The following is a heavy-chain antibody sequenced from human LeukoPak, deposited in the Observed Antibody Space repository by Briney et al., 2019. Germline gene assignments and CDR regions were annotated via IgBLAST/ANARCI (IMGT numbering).Heavy chain of an antibody. Sequence: GRSLRLSCAASGFTFDDYAMHWVRQAPGKGLEWVSGISWNSGSTGYADSVKGRFTISRDNAKNSLYLQMNSLRAEDTALYYCAKGSLLYDSSGYYWFDPWGQGTLVTVSS. D-gene: IGHD3-22*01. V-gene: IGHV3-9*01. CDR1: GFTFDDYA. CDR2: ISWNSGST. CDR3: AKGSLLYDSSGYYWFDP. J-gene: IGHJ5*02.